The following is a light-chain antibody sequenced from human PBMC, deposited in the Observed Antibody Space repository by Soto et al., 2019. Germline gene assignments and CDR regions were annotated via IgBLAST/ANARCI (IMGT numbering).Light chain of an antibody. V-gene: IGKV1-5*03. Sequence: DIQMTQSPSTLSASVGDRVTITCRASQSISSWLAWYQQKPGKAPKLLIYKASSLESGVPSRFSGSGDGTEFTLTISSLQPDDFATYYCQQYNSYSFGQGTRLEIK. CDR1: QSISSW. J-gene: IGKJ5*01. CDR3: QQYNSYS. CDR2: KAS.